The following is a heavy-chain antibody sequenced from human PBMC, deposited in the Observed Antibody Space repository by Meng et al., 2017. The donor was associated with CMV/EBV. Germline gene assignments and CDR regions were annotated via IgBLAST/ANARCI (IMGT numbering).Heavy chain of an antibody. J-gene: IGHJ6*02. CDR1: GGSFSGYY. Sequence: GSLRLSCAVYGGSFSGYYWSWIRQPPGKGLEWIGYIYYSGSTNYNPSLKSRVTISVDTSKNQFSLRLSSVTAADTAVYYCARGAGYSSSWYPYYYGMDVWGQGTTVTVSS. D-gene: IGHD6-13*01. V-gene: IGHV4-59*01. CDR2: IYYSGST. CDR3: ARGAGYSSSWYPYYYGMDV.